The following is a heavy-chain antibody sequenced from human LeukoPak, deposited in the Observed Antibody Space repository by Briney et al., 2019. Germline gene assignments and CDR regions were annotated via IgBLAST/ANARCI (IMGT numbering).Heavy chain of an antibody. V-gene: IGHV4-31*03. J-gene: IGHJ5*02. CDR3: ARGMVAVADTNWFDP. Sequence: SETLSLTCTVSGGPISSGGYYWIWIRQHPGTGLEWIGYIYYSGSTYYNPSLKCRVTISVDTSKNQFSLKLSSVTAADTAVYYCARGMVAVADTNWFDPWGQGTLVTVSS. D-gene: IGHD6-19*01. CDR2: IYYSGST. CDR1: GGPISSGGYY.